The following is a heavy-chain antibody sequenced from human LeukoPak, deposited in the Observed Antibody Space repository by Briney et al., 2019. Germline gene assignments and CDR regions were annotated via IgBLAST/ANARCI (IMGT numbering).Heavy chain of an antibody. CDR2: IYYSGST. CDR1: GGSISSSSYY. J-gene: IGHJ4*02. D-gene: IGHD1-26*01. CDR3: ARSAHSGSYSPFDY. V-gene: IGHV4-39*07. Sequence: SETLSLTCTVSGGSISSSSYYWGWIRQPPGKGLEWIGSIYYSGSTYYNPSLKSRVTISVDTSKNQFSLKLSSVTAADTAVYYCARSAHSGSYSPFDYWGQGTLVTVPS.